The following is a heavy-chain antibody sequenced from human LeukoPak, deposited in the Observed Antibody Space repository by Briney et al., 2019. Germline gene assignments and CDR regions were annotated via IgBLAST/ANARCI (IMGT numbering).Heavy chain of an antibody. V-gene: IGHV3-33*01. CDR2: IWYDGSNK. J-gene: IGHJ4*01. D-gene: IGHD6-6*01. CDR1: GFTFSSYG. CDR3: ARDDRDISSFRFDY. Sequence: GRSLRLSCAASGFTFSSYGMHWVRQAPGKGLEWVAVIWYDGSNKYYADSVKGRFTISRDNSKNTLYLQMNSLRAEDTAVYYCARDDRDISSFRFDYWGHGILVTVSS.